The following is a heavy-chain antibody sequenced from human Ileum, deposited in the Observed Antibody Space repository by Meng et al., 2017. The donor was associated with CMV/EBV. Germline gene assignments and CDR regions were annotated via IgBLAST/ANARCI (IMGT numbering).Heavy chain of an antibody. Sequence: ASVKVSCKASGYTFTGYYMHWVRQAPGQGLEWMGWINPNSGGTNYAQKFQGRVTMTRDTSISTAYMELSRLRSDDTAEYYRARDQLERRNYYYYGMDVWGQGTTVTVSS. CDR3: ARDQLERRNYYYYGMDV. D-gene: IGHD1-1*01. CDR1: GYTFTGYY. J-gene: IGHJ6*02. V-gene: IGHV1-2*02. CDR2: INPNSGGT.